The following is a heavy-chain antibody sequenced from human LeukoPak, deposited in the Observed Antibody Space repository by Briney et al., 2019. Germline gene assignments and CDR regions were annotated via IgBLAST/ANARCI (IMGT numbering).Heavy chain of an antibody. CDR2: ISFDGNIK. CDR1: GFTFSSYS. CDR3: ARDDYGSGSPGIDY. J-gene: IGHJ4*02. D-gene: IGHD3-10*01. V-gene: IGHV3-30*03. Sequence: GGSLRLSCAASGFTFSSYSMNWVRQAPGKGLEWVTLISFDGNIKYYADSVKGRFTISRDNAKNSLYLQMNSLRAEDTAVYYCARDDYGSGSPGIDYWGQGTLVTVSS.